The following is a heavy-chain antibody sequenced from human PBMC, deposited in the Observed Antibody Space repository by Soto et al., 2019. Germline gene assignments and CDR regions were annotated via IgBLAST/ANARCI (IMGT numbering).Heavy chain of an antibody. CDR2: ISSSGSTI. J-gene: IGHJ6*03. Sequence: GGSLRLSCAASGFTFSDYYMSWIRQAPGKGLEWVSYISSSGSTIYYADSVKGRFTISRDNAKNSLYLQMNSLRAEDTAVYYCARIHRGEWLPRYYYYYMDVWGKGTTVTVSS. CDR1: GFTFSDYY. D-gene: IGHD3-3*01. V-gene: IGHV3-11*01. CDR3: ARIHRGEWLPRYYYYYMDV.